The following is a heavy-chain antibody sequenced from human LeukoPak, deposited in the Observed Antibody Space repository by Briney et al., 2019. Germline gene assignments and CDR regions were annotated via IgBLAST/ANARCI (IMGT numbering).Heavy chain of an antibody. CDR1: INTVHNFY. CDR3: AAAMGVREVLLAFDP. J-gene: IGHJ5*02. CDR2: INPSTGDT. D-gene: IGHD3-10*01. Sequence: AAVTVSCKGPINTVHNFYIHWVRQPTRQGLEWMGWINPSTGDTAFAQQFQGRVTVTTDTSITTAHTDLSRLTSDDTAMYYCAAAMGVREVLLAFDPWGQGTPVTVSS. V-gene: IGHV1-2*02.